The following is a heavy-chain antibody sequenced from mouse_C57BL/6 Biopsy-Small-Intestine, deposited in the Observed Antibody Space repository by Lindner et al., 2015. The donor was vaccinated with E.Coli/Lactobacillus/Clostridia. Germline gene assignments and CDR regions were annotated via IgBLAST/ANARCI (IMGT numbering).Heavy chain of an antibody. Sequence: SVKVSCKTSGYTFTSYGVTWVRQAPGQGLEWMAWINPYNSNTHYAQNLQDRITVTTDRSTTTAYMELRTLRVDDTAVYYCARVNSRNLHGLLDYWGQGTLVTVSS. D-gene: IGHD1-1*01. V-gene: IGHV1-61*01. CDR2: INPYNSNT. CDR1: GYTFTSYG. CDR3: ARVNSRNLHGLLDY. J-gene: IGHJ4*01.